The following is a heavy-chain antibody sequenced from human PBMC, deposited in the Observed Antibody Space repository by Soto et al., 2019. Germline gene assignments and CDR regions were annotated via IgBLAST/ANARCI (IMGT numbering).Heavy chain of an antibody. V-gene: IGHV4-34*01. J-gene: IGHJ4*02. CDR3: AREGGTRITIFGVVITHASYYFDY. CDR1: GGSFSGYY. CDR2: INHSGST. Sequence: KTSETLSLTCAVYGGSFSGYYWSWIRQPPGKGLEWIGEINHSGSTNYNPSLKSRVTISVDTSKNQFSLKLSSVTAADTAVYYCAREGGTRITIFGVVITHASYYFDYWGQGTLVTVSS. D-gene: IGHD3-3*01.